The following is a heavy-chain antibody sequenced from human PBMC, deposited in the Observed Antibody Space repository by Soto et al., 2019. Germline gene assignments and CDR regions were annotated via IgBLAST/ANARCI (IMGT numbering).Heavy chain of an antibody. Sequence: GGSLRLSCAASGFTFDDYAMHWVRQAPGKGLEWVSGISWNSGSIGYADSVKGRFTISRDNAKNSLYLQMNSLRAGDTALYYCASGRGYDILTGYYPYFDYWGQGTLVTVSS. V-gene: IGHV3-9*01. CDR2: ISWNSGSI. CDR1: GFTFDDYA. CDR3: ASGRGYDILTGYYPYFDY. J-gene: IGHJ4*02. D-gene: IGHD3-9*01.